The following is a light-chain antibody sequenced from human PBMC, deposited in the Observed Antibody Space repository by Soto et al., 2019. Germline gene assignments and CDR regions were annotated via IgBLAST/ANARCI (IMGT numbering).Light chain of an antibody. V-gene: IGLV1-51*01. CDR1: NSNIENNY. J-gene: IGLJ2*01. CDR2: DNN. Sequence: QSALTQPPSLSAAPGQKVTISCSGSNSNIENNYVSWYQHLPGTTGSAPKLLIYDNNKRPSGIPDRFSGSKSGTSATLDITGLQAGDEADYYCATWDSSLSAGVFGGGTKVTVL. CDR3: ATWDSSLSAGV.